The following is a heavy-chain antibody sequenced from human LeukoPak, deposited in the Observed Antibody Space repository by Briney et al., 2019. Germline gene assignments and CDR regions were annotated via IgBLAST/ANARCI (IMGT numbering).Heavy chain of an antibody. Sequence: GASVKVSCKASDYSFTSYGISWVRQAPGQRLEWMGWVCAYNGNTNYEQKFQGRVTMTTDTSTSTAYMELRSLRSDDTAVYYCARGFPPRIYYDSSGYYSYYFDYWGQGTLVTVSS. CDR3: ARGFPPRIYYDSSGYYSYYFDY. CDR2: VCAYNGNT. CDR1: DYSFTSYG. V-gene: IGHV1-18*01. D-gene: IGHD3-22*01. J-gene: IGHJ4*02.